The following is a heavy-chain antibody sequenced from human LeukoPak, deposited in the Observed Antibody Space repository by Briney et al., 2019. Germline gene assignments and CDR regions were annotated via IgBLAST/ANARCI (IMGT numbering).Heavy chain of an antibody. CDR2: ISSSSSYI. CDR1: GFTFSSYS. Sequence: PGGSLRLSCAASGFTFSSYSMNWVRQAPGKGLEWVSSISSSSSYIYYADSVKGRFTISRDNAKNSLYLQMNSLRAEDTAVYYCASEAYSSSWYRGDVTPDAFDIWGQGTMVTVSS. D-gene: IGHD6-13*01. CDR3: ASEAYSSSWYRGDVTPDAFDI. J-gene: IGHJ3*02. V-gene: IGHV3-21*01.